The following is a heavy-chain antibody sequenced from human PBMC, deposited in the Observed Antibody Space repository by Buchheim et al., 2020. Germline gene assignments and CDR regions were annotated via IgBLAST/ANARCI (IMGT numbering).Heavy chain of an antibody. V-gene: IGHV3-30*04. CDR3: AKVSGRGS. D-gene: IGHD5-24*01. J-gene: IGHJ5*02. CDR2: ISHDGNNK. CDR1: GFAFSNYA. Sequence: QVQLVESGGGVVQPGRSLRLSCAASGFAFSNYAMHWVRQAPGKGLEWVAVISHDGNNKYFADSVKGRFTISRDNSKNTRYVQMNSLRAEDTAVYYCAKVSGRGSWGQGTL.